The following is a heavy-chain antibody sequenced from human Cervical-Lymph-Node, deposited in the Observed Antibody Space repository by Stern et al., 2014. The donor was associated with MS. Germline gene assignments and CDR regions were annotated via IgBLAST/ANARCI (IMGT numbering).Heavy chain of an antibody. D-gene: IGHD2-2*01. Sequence: VQLVESGGGVVQPGRSLRLSCAASGFTFSSYGMHWVRQAPGKGLEWVAVISYDGSNKYYADSVKGRFTISRDNSKNTLYLQMNSLRAEDTAVYYCAKAKAPIVVVPAAPGDYWGQGTLVTFSP. V-gene: IGHV3-30*18. CDR1: GFTFSSYG. CDR3: AKAKAPIVVVPAAPGDY. CDR2: ISYDGSNK. J-gene: IGHJ4*02.